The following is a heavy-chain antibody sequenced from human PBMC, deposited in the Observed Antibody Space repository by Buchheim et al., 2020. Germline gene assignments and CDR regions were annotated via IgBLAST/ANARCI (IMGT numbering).Heavy chain of an antibody. CDR1: GFTFSSYG. V-gene: IGHV3-30*18. D-gene: IGHD6-19*01. J-gene: IGHJ4*02. CDR3: AKDQKSRWELDY. Sequence: QVQLVESGGGVVQPGRSLRLSCAASGFTFSSYGMHWVRQAPGKGLEWVAVISYDGSNKYYADSVKGRFTISSANSKNTLYLQMNSLRAEDTAVYYCAKDQKSRWELDYWGQGTL. CDR2: ISYDGSNK.